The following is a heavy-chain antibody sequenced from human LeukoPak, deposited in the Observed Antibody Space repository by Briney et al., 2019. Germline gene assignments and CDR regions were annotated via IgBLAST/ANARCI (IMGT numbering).Heavy chain of an antibody. CDR2: ISSSGSTI. CDR3: AELGITMIGGV. D-gene: IGHD3-10*02. Sequence: GGSLRLSCAASGFTFTTYWMGWVRQAPGKGLEWVSYISSSGSTIYYADSVKGRFTISRDNAKNSLYLQMNSLRAEDTAVYYCAELGITMIGGVWGKGTTVTISS. J-gene: IGHJ6*04. CDR1: GFTFTTYW. V-gene: IGHV3-48*04.